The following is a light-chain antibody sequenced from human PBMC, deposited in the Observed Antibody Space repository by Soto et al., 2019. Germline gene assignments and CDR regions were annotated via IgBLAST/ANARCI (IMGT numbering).Light chain of an antibody. CDR2: DAS. V-gene: IGKV3-20*01. CDR3: QQYGSSPLT. J-gene: IGKJ3*01. CDR1: QSVSSNY. Sequence: ENVLTQSPGTLSLSPGERATLSCRASQSVSSNYLAWFQQMPGQAPRLLIYDASLRATGIPDRFSGSGSVTDFTLTINGLEPEDFAVYFCQQYGSSPLTFGPGTKVDI.